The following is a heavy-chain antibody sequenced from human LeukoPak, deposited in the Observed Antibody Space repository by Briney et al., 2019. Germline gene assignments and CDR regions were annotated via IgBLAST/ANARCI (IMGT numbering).Heavy chain of an antibody. CDR3: ARAGPHGYYFDY. CDR1: GGSISSYY. Sequence: SETLSLTCTVSGGSISSYYWSWIRQPPGKGLGWIGYIYYSGSTNYNPSLKSRVTISVDTSKNQFSLKLSSVTAADTAVYYCARAGPHGYYFDYWGQGTLVTVSS. V-gene: IGHV4-59*01. J-gene: IGHJ4*02. D-gene: IGHD3-10*01. CDR2: IYYSGST.